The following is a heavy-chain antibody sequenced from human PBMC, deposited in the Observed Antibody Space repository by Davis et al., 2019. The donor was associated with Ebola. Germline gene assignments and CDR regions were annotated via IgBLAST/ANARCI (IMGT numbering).Heavy chain of an antibody. CDR2: MNPNSGNT. CDR1: GYTLTELS. D-gene: IGHD6-6*01. V-gene: IGHV1-8*01. CDR3: ARVGSSSSGSDY. Sequence: ASVKVSCKVSGYTLTELSMHWVRQAPGKGLEWMGWMNPNSGNTGYAQKFQGRVTMTRNTSISTAYMELSSLRSEDTAVYYCARVGSSSSGSDYWGQGTLVTVSS. J-gene: IGHJ4*02.